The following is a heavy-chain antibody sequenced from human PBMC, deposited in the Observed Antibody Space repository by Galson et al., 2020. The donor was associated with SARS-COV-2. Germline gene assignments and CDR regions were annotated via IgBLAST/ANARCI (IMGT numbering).Heavy chain of an antibody. CDR1: GGSISSDTYY. D-gene: IGHD3-16*01. Sequence: ETSETLSLTCTVSGGSISSDTYYWDWIRQPPGKGLEWIGTIFYGGSTFYNPSLKSRVTISVDTSKNQFSLKLSSVTAADTAVYYCAREGAAPGWGGYYYGMDVWGQGTTVTVSS. J-gene: IGHJ6*02. CDR2: IFYGGST. CDR3: AREGAAPGWGGYYYGMDV. V-gene: IGHV4-39*01.